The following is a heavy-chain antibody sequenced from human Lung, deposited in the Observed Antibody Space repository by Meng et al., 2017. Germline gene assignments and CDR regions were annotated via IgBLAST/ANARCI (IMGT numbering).Heavy chain of an antibody. V-gene: IGHV1-3*01. CDR1: GYTFTNYA. Sequence: QVHLVQSGAEVKKPGASVKVSCKASGYTFTNYAMHWVRQAPGRGLEWMGWINAGSENTEYSQKFQGRVTLTRDTSATTAYMELRSLKSEDTAIYYCARDIVVTFGELTTLDSWGQGTLVTVSS. CDR2: INAGSENT. J-gene: IGHJ4*02. CDR3: ARDIVVTFGELTTLDS. D-gene: IGHD2-21*01.